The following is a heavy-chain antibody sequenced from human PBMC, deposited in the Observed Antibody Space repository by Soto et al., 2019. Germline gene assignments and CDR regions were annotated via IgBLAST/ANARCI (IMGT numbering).Heavy chain of an antibody. J-gene: IGHJ4*02. Sequence: ASVKVSCKASGGTFSSYSISWVRQAPGQRLEWMGGIIPIFGTANYAQKFQGRVTITADESTSTAYMELSSLRSEDTAVYYCARARNYYDSSGYHYFDYWGQGTLVTVSS. V-gene: IGHV1-69*13. CDR3: ARARNYYDSSGYHYFDY. D-gene: IGHD3-22*01. CDR1: GGTFSSYS. CDR2: IIPIFGTA.